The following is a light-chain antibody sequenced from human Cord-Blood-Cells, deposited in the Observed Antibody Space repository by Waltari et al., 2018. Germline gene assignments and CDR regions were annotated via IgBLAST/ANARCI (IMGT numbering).Light chain of an antibody. CDR3: CSYAGSYTYV. J-gene: IGLJ1*01. Sequence: QSALTQPRSVSGSPGQSVTISCTGTSSDVGGSNYVSWYQQHPGKAPKLIIYDVSKRPSGFPDRFSGSKSGNAASLTISGRQAEDEADYDCCSYAGSYTYVFGTGTKVTVL. V-gene: IGLV2-11*01. CDR2: DVS. CDR1: SSDVGGSNY.